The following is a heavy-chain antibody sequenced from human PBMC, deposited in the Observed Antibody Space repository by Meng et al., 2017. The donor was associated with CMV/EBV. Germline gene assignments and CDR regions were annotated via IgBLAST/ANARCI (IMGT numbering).Heavy chain of an antibody. J-gene: IGHJ4*02. CDR3: ARDAGHYDILTGYSY. V-gene: IGHV4-39*07. CDR1: GGCISSSSYY. Sequence: LQLQGSGPRLCTLSETLSLPCTVAGGCISSSSYYWGWLRQPPGKGLEWIGSIYYSGSTYYNPSLKSRVTISVDTSKNQFSLKLSSVTAADTAVYYCARDAGHYDILTGYSYWGQGTLVTVSS. CDR2: IYYSGST. D-gene: IGHD3-9*01.